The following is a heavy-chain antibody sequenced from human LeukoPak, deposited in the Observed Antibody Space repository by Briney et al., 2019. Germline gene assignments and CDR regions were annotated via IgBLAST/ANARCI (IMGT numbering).Heavy chain of an antibody. Sequence: SETLSLTCTVSGGSISSSSYYWGWIRQPPGKGLEWIGSIYYSGSTYYNPSLKSRVTISVDTSKNQFSLKLSSVTAADTAVYYCARHAQDYDFWSGYPQSCWFDPWGQGTLVTVSS. J-gene: IGHJ5*02. CDR1: GGSISSSSYY. CDR3: ARHAQDYDFWSGYPQSCWFDP. V-gene: IGHV4-39*01. D-gene: IGHD3-3*01. CDR2: IYYSGST.